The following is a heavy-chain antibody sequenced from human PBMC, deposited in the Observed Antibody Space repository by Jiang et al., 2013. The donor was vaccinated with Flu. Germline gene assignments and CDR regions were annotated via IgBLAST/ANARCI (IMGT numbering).Heavy chain of an antibody. V-gene: IGHV5-51*01. Sequence: GAEVKKPGESLKISCKGSAYNFANYWIGWVRQMPGKGLEWMGITFLRDSNTKYSPSFQGQVTISADKSTSTAYLQWSGLEASDTAMYYCAGTPNGNFAWDFWGQGTLVTVSS. CDR1: AYNFANYW. J-gene: IGHJ4*02. CDR2: TFLRDSNT. D-gene: IGHD2-8*01. CDR3: AGTPNGNFAWDF.